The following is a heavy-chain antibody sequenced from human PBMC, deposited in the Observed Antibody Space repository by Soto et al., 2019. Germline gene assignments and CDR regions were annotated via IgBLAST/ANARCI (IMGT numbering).Heavy chain of an antibody. CDR1: GYTFTGYY. J-gene: IGHJ6*02. Sequence: ASVKVSCKASGYTFTGYYMHWVRQAPGQGLEWMGWIDPNSGGTNYAQKFQGWVTMTRDTSISTAYMELSRLRSDDTAVYYCARGGGRGDGADTAMVTVPFYYYGMDVWGQGTTVTVSS. CDR2: IDPNSGGT. V-gene: IGHV1-2*04. CDR3: ARGGGRGDGADTAMVTVPFYYYGMDV. D-gene: IGHD5-18*01.